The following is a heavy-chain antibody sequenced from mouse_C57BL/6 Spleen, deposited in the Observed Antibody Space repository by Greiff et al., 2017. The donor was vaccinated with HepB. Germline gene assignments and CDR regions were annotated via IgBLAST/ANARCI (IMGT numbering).Heavy chain of an antibody. J-gene: IGHJ3*01. CDR2: IDPEDGEN. CDR3: ARKGLLPPY. Sequence: EVQLQQPGAELVKPGASVKLSCTASGFNIKDDYMHWVKQRTEQGLEWIGRIDPEDGENKYAPKFQGKATITADTSSNTAYLQLSSLTSEDTAVYYCARKGLLPPYWGQGTLVTVSA. V-gene: IGHV14-2*01. CDR1: GFNIKDDY. D-gene: IGHD1-1*01.